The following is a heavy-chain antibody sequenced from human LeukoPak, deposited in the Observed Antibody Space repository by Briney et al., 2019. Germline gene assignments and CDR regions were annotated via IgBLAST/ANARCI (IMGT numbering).Heavy chain of an antibody. CDR3: AREGYYYGSGSLPFDY. Sequence: GGSLRLSCAASGFTVSSNYMSWVRQAPGKGLEWVSVIYSGGSTYYADSVKGRFTISRDNSKNTLYLQMNSLRAEDTAVYYCAREGYYYGSGSLPFDYWGQGTLVTVSS. CDR2: IYSGGST. J-gene: IGHJ4*02. D-gene: IGHD3-10*01. CDR1: GFTVSSNY. V-gene: IGHV3-66*01.